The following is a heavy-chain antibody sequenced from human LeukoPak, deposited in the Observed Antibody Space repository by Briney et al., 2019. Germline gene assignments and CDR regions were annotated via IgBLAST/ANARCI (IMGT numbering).Heavy chain of an antibody. Sequence: PAASVKVSCKASGYTFTSYGISWVRQAPGQGLEWMGWISAYNGNTNYAQKLQGRVTMTTDTSTSTAYMELRSLRSDDTAVYYCARDLPITMVRGVIPHNYYYYYMDVWGKGTTVTVSS. CDR3: ARDLPITMVRGVIPHNYYYYYMDV. D-gene: IGHD3-10*01. CDR2: ISAYNGNT. CDR1: GYTFTSYG. J-gene: IGHJ6*03. V-gene: IGHV1-18*01.